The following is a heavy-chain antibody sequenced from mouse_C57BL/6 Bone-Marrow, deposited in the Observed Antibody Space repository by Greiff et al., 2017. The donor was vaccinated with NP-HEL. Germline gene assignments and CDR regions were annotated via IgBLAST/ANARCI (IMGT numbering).Heavy chain of an antibody. CDR2: ISYDGST. J-gene: IGHJ3*01. CDR1: GYSITSGYY. Sequence: EVQLKESGPGLVKPSQSLSLTCSVTGYSITSGYYWNWIRQFPGNKLEWMGYISYDGSTNYNPSLKNRISITRDTSKNQFVLKLKSVTTEDTATDYCANVWFAYWGQGTLVTVSA. CDR3: ANVWFAY. V-gene: IGHV3-6*01.